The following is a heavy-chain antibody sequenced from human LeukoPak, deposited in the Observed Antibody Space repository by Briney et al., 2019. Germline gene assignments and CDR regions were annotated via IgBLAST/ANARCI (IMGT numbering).Heavy chain of an antibody. CDR2: KKGDGSDK. Sequence: GGPLRLSCAASGFAFSTYWMSWVRQAPGKGLEWVANKKGDGSDKYYLDSLKGRFTVSRDNAKNSLYLQVNSLRADDTAVYYCARPFGSGTYYQFDLWGQGTLVTVSS. CDR3: ARPFGSGTYYQFDL. J-gene: IGHJ4*02. D-gene: IGHD3-10*01. V-gene: IGHV3-7*04. CDR1: GFAFSTYW.